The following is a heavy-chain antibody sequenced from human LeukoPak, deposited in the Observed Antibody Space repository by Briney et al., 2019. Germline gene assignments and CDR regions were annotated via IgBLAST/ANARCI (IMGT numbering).Heavy chain of an antibody. D-gene: IGHD6-19*01. Sequence: GGSLRLSCAASGFTFSSYAMSWVRQAPGEGLEWVSAIIGSGGSTYYADSVKGRFTISRDNSKNTLYLQMNSLRAEDTAVYYCAKYSRAAVAGNGYSDYWGQGTLVTVSS. V-gene: IGHV3-23*01. CDR3: AKYSRAAVAGNGYSDY. J-gene: IGHJ4*02. CDR2: IIGSGGST. CDR1: GFTFSSYA.